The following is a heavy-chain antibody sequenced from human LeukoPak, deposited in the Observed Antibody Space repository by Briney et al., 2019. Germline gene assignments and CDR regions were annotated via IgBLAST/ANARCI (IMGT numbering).Heavy chain of an antibody. J-gene: IGHJ4*02. Sequence: SESVSLTCTVSVGSVSSSRYDWSWIRQAPGKGLESIGYSYYSGSTNSNTSLKSRVTISVDTSKNQFSLKLSSVTAADTAVYYCARVTVGASWFDYWGQGTLVTVSS. D-gene: IGHD1-26*01. CDR3: ARVTVGASWFDY. CDR1: VGSVSSSRYD. CDR2: SYYSGST. V-gene: IGHV4-61*01.